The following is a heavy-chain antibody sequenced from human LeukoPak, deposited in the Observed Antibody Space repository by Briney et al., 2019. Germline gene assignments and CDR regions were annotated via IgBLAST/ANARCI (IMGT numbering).Heavy chain of an antibody. CDR2: IYHSGST. CDR3: ARTRPDDAFDI. CDR1: GGSISSSSYY. J-gene: IGHJ3*02. Sequence: PSETLSLTCTVSGGSISSSSYYWGWIRQPPGKGLEWIGSIYHSGSTYYNPSLKSRVTIAVETSKNQFSLKLSSVTAADTAVYYCARTRPDDAFDIWGQGTMVTVSS. V-gene: IGHV4-39*07.